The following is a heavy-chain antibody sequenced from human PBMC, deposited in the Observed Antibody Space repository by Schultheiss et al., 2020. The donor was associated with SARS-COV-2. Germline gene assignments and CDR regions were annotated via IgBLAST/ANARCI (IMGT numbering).Heavy chain of an antibody. J-gene: IGHJ4*02. V-gene: IGHV4-31*03. Sequence: SQTLSLTCTVSGGSVSSGSYYWSWIRQPPGKGLEWIGYIYYSGSTYYNPSLKSRVTLSVDTSKNHFSLQLNSVTPEDTAVYYCAREESGDYVNYWGQGTLVTVSS. CDR1: GGSVSSGSYY. D-gene: IGHD4-17*01. CDR3: AREESGDYVNY. CDR2: IYYSGST.